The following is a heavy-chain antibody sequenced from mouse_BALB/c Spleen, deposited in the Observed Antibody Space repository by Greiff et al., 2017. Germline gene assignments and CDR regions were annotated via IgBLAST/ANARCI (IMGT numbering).Heavy chain of an antibody. V-gene: IGHV5-17*02. D-gene: IGHD1-2*01. J-gene: IGHJ3*01. CDR2: ISSGSSTI. Sequence: EVQLVESGGGLVQPGGSRKLSCAASGFTFSSFGMHWVRQAPEKGLEWVAYISSGSSTIYYSDTVKGRFTISRDNPKNTLFLQMTRLRSEDTAMYYCARSPLITTATAWFAYWGQGTLVTVSA. CDR1: GFTFSSFG. CDR3: ARSPLITTATAWFAY.